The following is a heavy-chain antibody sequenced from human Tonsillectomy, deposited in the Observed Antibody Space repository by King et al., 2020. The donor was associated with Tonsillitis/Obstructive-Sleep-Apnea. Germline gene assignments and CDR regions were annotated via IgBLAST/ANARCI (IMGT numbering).Heavy chain of an antibody. Sequence: TLKESGPVLVKPTETLTLTCTVSGFSLSSARMGVSWIRQPPGKALEWLAHIFSNDEKSYSTSLKSRLTISKDTSKSQVVLTMTNMDPVDTATYYCARIGVVDRYYYFYYYRDVWGKGTTVTVSS. D-gene: IGHD3-3*01. CDR3: ARIGVVDRYYYFYYYRDV. V-gene: IGHV2-26*01. CDR1: GFSLSSARMG. CDR2: IFSNDEK. J-gene: IGHJ6*03.